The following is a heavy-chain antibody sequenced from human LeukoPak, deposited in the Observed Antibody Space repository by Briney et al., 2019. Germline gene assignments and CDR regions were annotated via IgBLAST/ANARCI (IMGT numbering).Heavy chain of an antibody. CDR3: ARSIAARSGVWFDP. D-gene: IGHD6-6*01. Sequence: ASVKVSCKASGYTFTSYDINWVRQATGQGLEWMGWMNPNSGNTGYAQKFQGRVTITRNTSISTAYMELSSLRSEDTAVYYCARSIAARSGVWFDPWGQGTLVTVSS. CDR2: MNPNSGNT. V-gene: IGHV1-8*03. J-gene: IGHJ5*02. CDR1: GYTFTSYD.